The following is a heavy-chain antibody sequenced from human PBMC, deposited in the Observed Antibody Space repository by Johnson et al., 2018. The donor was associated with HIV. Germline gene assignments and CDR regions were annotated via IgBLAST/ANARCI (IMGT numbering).Heavy chain of an antibody. J-gene: IGHJ3*01. V-gene: IGHV3-30*04. Sequence: VQLVESGGGVVQPGKSLRLSCVASAFAFSSYAMHWVRQTPGKGLELVAVISSDGSNKYFADSVKGRFIISRDNSKNTLYLQMNSLTTEDTAVYYCARSGPNWAFDFWGQGTMVTVSS. CDR1: AFAFSSYA. CDR3: ARSGPNWAFDF. CDR2: ISSDGSNK. D-gene: IGHD1-1*01.